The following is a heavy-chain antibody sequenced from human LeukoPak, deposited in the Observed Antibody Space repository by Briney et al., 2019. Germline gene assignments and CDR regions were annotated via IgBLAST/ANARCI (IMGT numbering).Heavy chain of an antibody. V-gene: IGHV4-39*02. J-gene: IGHJ4*02. CDR1: GGSISSTSYY. D-gene: IGHD3-16*01. CDR3: AREDYIWGNYGDEGF. CDR2: IYYNGNT. Sequence: SGTLSLTCTVSGGSISSTSYYWGWIRQPPGKGLEWIGTIYYNGNTYYNPSLKSRATISVDMSKSQFSLNLSSVTAADTAVYYCAREDYIWGNYGDEGFWGQGALVTVSS.